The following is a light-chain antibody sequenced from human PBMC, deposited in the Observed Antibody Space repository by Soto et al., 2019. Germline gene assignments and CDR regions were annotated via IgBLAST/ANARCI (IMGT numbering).Light chain of an antibody. CDR1: QGIRND. J-gene: IGKJ5*01. Sequence: DIQITQSPSSLSSSLLDIVTITCRASQGIRNDLGWYQQKPGKPPKRLIYAASSLHSGVPSRFRGSGFGTEFTLTISSLQPEDFATYYCLQHNSYPLTFGGGTRLEIK. CDR2: AAS. V-gene: IGKV1-17*01. CDR3: LQHNSYPLT.